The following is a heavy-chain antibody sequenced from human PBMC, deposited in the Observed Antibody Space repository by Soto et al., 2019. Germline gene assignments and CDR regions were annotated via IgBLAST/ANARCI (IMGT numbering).Heavy chain of an antibody. D-gene: IGHD3-9*01. V-gene: IGHV4-38-2*01. Sequence: PSETLSLTWAVSGYSISSGYYWGWIRQPPGKGLEWIGSIDHSGSTYYNPSLKSRVTISVDTSKNQVSLKLSSVTAADTAVYYCARVEYPYVGYFARFDHYFDYWGQGTLVTVSS. CDR2: IDHSGST. CDR3: ARVEYPYVGYFARFDHYFDY. CDR1: GYSISSGYY. J-gene: IGHJ4*02.